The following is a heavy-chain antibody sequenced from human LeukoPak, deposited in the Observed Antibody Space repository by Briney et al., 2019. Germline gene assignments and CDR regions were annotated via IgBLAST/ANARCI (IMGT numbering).Heavy chain of an antibody. D-gene: IGHD1-7*01. CDR3: ATGNYAVGAFDI. J-gene: IGHJ3*02. V-gene: IGHV4-59*01. CDR1: GGSISSYF. CDR2: IYYSGST. Sequence: SETLSLTCTVSGGSISSYFWTWIRQPPGKGLEWIGYIYYSGSTNYNPSLKSRVTISVDTSKNQFSLNLSSVTAADTAVYYCATGNYAVGAFDIWGQGTMVTVSS.